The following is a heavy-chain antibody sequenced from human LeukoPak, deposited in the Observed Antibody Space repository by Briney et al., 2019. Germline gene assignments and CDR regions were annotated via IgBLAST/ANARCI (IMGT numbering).Heavy chain of an antibody. CDR2: INHSGST. Sequence: PSETLSLTCTVSVGSISSSSYYWGRIRQPPGKGLEWIGEINHSGSTNYNPSRKSRVTISVDTSKNQFSLKLSSVTAADTAVYFCARGPPTDYYDSSGFYYVFDYWGQGTLVTVSS. V-gene: IGHV4-39*07. CDR3: ARGPPTDYYDSSGFYYVFDY. CDR1: VGSISSSSYY. D-gene: IGHD3-22*01. J-gene: IGHJ4*02.